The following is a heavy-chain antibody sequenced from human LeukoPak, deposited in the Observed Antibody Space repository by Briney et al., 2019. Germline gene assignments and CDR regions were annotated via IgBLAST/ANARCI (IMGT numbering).Heavy chain of an antibody. V-gene: IGHV4-34*01. CDR1: GGSFSGYY. Sequence: SETLSLTCAVYGGSFSGYYWSWIRQPPGKGLEWIGEINHSGSTNYNPSLKSRITISVDTSKNQSSLKLSSVTAADTAVYYCARGRRSYFDYWGQGTLVTVSS. CDR2: INHSGST. CDR3: ARGRRSYFDY. J-gene: IGHJ4*02.